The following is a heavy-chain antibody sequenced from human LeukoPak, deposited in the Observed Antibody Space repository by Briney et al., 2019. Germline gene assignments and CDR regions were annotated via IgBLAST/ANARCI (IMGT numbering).Heavy chain of an antibody. D-gene: IGHD3-22*01. V-gene: IGHV3-33*07. CDR3: ARDPHYYESSGYFDP. CDR2: IYFDGSVT. Sequence: GGSLRLSCAASGFTFENYGMYWVRQAPGQGLEWLALIYFDGSVTDYSDSVRGRSTISRDNSNNTLYLEMNDSRAEDTAVYFCARDPHYYESSGYFDPWGQGTLVTVSS. CDR1: GFTFENYG. J-gene: IGHJ5*02.